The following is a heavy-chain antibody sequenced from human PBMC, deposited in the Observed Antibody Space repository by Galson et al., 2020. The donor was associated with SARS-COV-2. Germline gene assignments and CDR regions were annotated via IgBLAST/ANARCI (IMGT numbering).Heavy chain of an antibody. Sequence: GGSLRLSCAASGFTVSSNYMSWVRQAPGKGLEWVSVIYSGGSTYYADSVKGRFTISRDNSKNTLYLQMNSLRAEDTAVYYCARDDVAYYYDSSVVRGGAFDIWGQGTMVTVSS. J-gene: IGHJ3*02. CDR1: GFTVSSNY. V-gene: IGHV3-53*01. CDR2: IYSGGST. D-gene: IGHD3-22*01. CDR3: ARDDVAYYYDSSVVRGGAFDI.